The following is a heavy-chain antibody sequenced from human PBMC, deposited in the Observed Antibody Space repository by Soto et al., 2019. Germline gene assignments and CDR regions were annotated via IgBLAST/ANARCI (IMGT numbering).Heavy chain of an antibody. J-gene: IGHJ5*02. Sequence: ASVKVSCKASGYTFTSYYMHWVRQAPGQGLEWMGIINPSGGSTSYAQKFQGWVTMTRDTSISTAYMELSGLRSDDTAVYYCARSFDYGDTRFDPWGQGTLVTVSS. V-gene: IGHV1-46*01. CDR3: ARSFDYGDTRFDP. CDR1: GYTFTSYY. D-gene: IGHD4-17*01. CDR2: INPSGGST.